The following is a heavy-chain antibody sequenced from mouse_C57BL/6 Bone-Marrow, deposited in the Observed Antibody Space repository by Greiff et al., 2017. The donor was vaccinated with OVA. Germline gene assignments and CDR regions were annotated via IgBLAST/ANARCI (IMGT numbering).Heavy chain of an antibody. CDR3: ARSGSNYPFYAMDY. CDR2: IHPNSGST. J-gene: IGHJ4*01. CDR1: GYTFTSYW. V-gene: IGHV1-64*01. Sequence: QVQLQQSGAELVKPGASVKLSCKASGYTFTSYWMHWVKQRPGQGLEWIGMIHPNSGSTNYNEKFKSKATLTVDKSSSTAYMQLSSLTSEDSAVYYCARSGSNYPFYAMDYWGQGTSVTVSS. D-gene: IGHD2-5*01.